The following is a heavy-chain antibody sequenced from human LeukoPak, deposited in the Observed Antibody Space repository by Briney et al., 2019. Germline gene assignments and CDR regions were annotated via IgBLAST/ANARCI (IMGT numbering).Heavy chain of an antibody. Sequence: PSETLSLTCTVSGGSISSSSYYWGWIRQPPGKGLEWIGSIYYSGSTYYNPSLKSRVTISVATSKNQFSLKLSSVTAADTAVYYCARAGAYCSSTSCLGIWFDPWGQGTLVTVSS. CDR2: IYYSGST. J-gene: IGHJ5*02. D-gene: IGHD2-2*01. V-gene: IGHV4-39*01. CDR3: ARAGAYCSSTSCLGIWFDP. CDR1: GGSISSSSYY.